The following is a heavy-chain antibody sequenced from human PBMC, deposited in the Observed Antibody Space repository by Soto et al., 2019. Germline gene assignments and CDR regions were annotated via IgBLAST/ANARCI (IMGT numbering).Heavy chain of an antibody. Sequence: QVQLVQSGAEVKKPGASVKVSCKASGYTFASYAISWMRQAPGQGLEWMGWISAYNGNTNYAQKLQCRVTMTTDTSTSTAYMELRSLRSYDSAVYYCSRDPSPPDYWGQGTLVTVSS. V-gene: IGHV1-18*01. CDR3: SRDPSPPDY. CDR2: ISAYNGNT. CDR1: GYTFASYA. J-gene: IGHJ4*02.